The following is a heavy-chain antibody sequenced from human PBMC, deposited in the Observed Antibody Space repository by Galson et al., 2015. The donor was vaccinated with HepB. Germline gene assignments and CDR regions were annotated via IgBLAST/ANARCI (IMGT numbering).Heavy chain of an antibody. D-gene: IGHD3-10*01. CDR2: ISSSSSTI. J-gene: IGHJ1*01. CDR3: ARGGPWFGERTEYFQN. V-gene: IGHV3-48*04. Sequence: SLRLSCAASGFTFGSQSMNWVRQAPGKGLEWISYISSSSSTIYYADSVKGRFIVSRDNARMSVFLQMNSLRGEDTAVYYCARGGPWFGERTEYFQNWGRGTLVTVSS. CDR1: GFTFGSQS.